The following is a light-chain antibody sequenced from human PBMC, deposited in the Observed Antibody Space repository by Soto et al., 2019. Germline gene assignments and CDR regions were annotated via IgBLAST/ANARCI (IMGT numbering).Light chain of an antibody. CDR3: SSYTSSSTYV. V-gene: IGLV2-14*03. J-gene: IGLJ1*01. CDR2: DVS. Sequence: QSALTQPASVSGSPGQSIAISCTGTSSDVGAYNSVSWYQQHPGRAPKLMIHDVSDRPSGVSNRFSGSKSGNTASLTISGLQAEEEADYYCSSYTSSSTYVFGTGTKLTVL. CDR1: SSDVGAYNS.